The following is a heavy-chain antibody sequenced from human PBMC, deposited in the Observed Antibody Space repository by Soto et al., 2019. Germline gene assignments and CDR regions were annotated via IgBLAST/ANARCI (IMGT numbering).Heavy chain of an antibody. CDR1: GYTFTSYD. CDR3: ARGPMSAAAIYYYYYFLDC. V-gene: IGHV1-8*01. J-gene: IGHJ6*03. D-gene: IGHD2-2*01. Sequence: ASVKVSCKASGYTFTSYDINWVRQATGQGLEWMGWMNPNSGNTGYAQKFQGRVSMTRNTSISTAYMELSSLRSEDTAVYYCARGPMSAAAIYYYYYFLDCWGQGTTVTVAS. CDR2: MNPNSGNT.